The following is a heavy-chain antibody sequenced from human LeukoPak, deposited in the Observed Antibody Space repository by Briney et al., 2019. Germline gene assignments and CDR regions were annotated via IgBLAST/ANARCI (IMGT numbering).Heavy chain of an antibody. D-gene: IGHD3-10*01. CDR1: GGSISSGSYY. Sequence: SETLSLTCTVSGGSISSGSYYWSWIRQPAGKGLEWIGRIYTSGSTNYNPSLKSRVTISVDTSKNQFSLKLSSVTAADTAVYYCARRGVRGVILYYMDVWGKGTTVTVSS. V-gene: IGHV4-61*02. CDR3: ARRGVRGVILYYMDV. J-gene: IGHJ6*03. CDR2: IYTSGST.